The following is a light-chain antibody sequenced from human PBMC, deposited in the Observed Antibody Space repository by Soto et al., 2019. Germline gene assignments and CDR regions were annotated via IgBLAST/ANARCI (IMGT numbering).Light chain of an antibody. CDR1: KLGDKY. V-gene: IGLV3-1*01. CDR2: EDT. CDR3: QAWDSSALV. Sequence: SYELTQPPSVSVSPGQTASITCSGDKLGDKYAFWYQQRPGQSPVLVIYEDTKRPSGIPERFSGSNSGNTATLTISGTQTMDEADYFCQAWDSSALVFGGGTKLTVL. J-gene: IGLJ2*01.